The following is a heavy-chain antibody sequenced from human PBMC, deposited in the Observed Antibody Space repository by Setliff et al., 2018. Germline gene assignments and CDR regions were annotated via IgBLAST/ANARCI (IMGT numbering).Heavy chain of an antibody. CDR1: GGSFSGYY. Sequence: SETLSLTCVVYGGSFSGYYWSWIRQPPGKGLEWTGEINHSGSTNYNPSLKSRVTISVDTSKNQFSLKLSSVTAADTAVYYCARGPHDYGDYGGWFDPWGQGTLVTVSS. CDR3: ARGPHDYGDYGGWFDP. CDR2: INHSGST. D-gene: IGHD4-17*01. J-gene: IGHJ5*02. V-gene: IGHV4-34*01.